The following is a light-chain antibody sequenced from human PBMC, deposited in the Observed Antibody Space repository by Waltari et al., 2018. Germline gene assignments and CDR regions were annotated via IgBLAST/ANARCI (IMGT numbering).Light chain of an antibody. Sequence: QSALTQPASVSGSPGQSITISCTGTSSDVGGYNFVSWYQQHPGKAPQLIIYDVTNRPSRFSDRFSGSKSGNTASLTISGLQAEDEADYYCSSYTASSTLGVFGGGTKVTVL. V-gene: IGLV2-14*01. CDR2: DVT. J-gene: IGLJ3*02. CDR1: SSDVGGYNF. CDR3: SSYTASSTLGV.